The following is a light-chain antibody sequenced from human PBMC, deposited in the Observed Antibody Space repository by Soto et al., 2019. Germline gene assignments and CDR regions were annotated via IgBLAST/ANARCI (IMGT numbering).Light chain of an antibody. CDR3: QQYGSSPLA. V-gene: IGKV3-20*01. CDR2: GAS. J-gene: IGKJ4*01. CDR1: QSLSGSY. Sequence: EIVLTQSPGTLSLSPGERATLSCRASQSLSGSYLAWYQQKPGQTPRLLIYGASARATGIPDRFSGSGSVTDFTLTISRLEPEDFAVYYCQQYGSSPLAFGGGTKVEIK.